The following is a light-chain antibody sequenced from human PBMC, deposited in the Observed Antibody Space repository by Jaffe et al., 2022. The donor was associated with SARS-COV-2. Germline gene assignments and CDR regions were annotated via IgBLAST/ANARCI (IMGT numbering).Light chain of an antibody. CDR3: QSYDSSTPTL. CDR2: EDN. Sequence: NFMLTQPHSVSESPGKTVTISCTGSSGSIASNYVQWYQQRPGSAPTTVIYEDNQRPSGVPDRFSGSIDSSSNSASLTISGLKTEDEADYYCQSYDSSTPTLFGGGTKLTVL. V-gene: IGLV6-57*02. CDR1: SGSIASNY. J-gene: IGLJ3*02.